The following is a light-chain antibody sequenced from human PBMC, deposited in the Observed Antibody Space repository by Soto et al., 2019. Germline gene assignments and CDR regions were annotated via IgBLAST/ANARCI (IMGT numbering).Light chain of an antibody. CDR3: SSFTSSSTLYV. Sequence: QCARTQPASVSGPPGQAITISCTGTSSDVGGYNYVSWYQQHPGKAPKLVIYDVSNRPSGVSNRFSGSKSGNTASLTISGLQAEDEADYYCSSFTSSSTLYVFGTGTKATVL. CDR2: DVS. CDR1: SSDVGGYNY. V-gene: IGLV2-14*01. J-gene: IGLJ1*01.